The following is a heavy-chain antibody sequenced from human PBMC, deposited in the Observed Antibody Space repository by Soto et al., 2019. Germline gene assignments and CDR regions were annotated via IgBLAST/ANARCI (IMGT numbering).Heavy chain of an antibody. CDR2: IYFSGSD. J-gene: IGHJ4*02. V-gene: IGHV4-59*12. Sequence: SETLSLTCNVSNGSMNGYYWSWIRQPPGKGLEWIGYIYFSGSDNYNPSLKSRVTISVDKSKNQFSLKLSSVTAADTAVYYCARTGYCTNGVCLGGFDYRGQGTLVTVSS. CDR3: ARTGYCTNGVCLGGFDY. D-gene: IGHD2-8*01. CDR1: NGSMNGYY.